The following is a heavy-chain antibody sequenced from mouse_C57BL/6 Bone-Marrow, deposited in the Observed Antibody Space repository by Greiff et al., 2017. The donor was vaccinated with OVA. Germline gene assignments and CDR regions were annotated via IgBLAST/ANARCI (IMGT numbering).Heavy chain of an antibody. V-gene: IGHV1-53*01. CDR2: INPSNGGT. CDR3: ARSGDYDSDWYFDV. D-gene: IGHD2-4*01. Sequence: VQLQQPGTELVKPGASVKLSCKASGYTFTSYWMHWVKQRPGQGLEWIGNINPSNGGTNYNEKFKSKATLTVDNSSSTAYMQRSSRTSEDSAVYYCARSGDYDSDWYFDVWGTGTTVTVSS. CDR1: GYTFTSYW. J-gene: IGHJ1*03.